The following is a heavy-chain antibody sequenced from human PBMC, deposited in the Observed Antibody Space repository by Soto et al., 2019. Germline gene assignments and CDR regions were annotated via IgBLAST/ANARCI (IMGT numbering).Heavy chain of an antibody. Sequence: SVKVSCKASGGTFSSYAISWVRQAPGQGLEWMGGIIPIFGTANYAQKFQGRVTITADESTSTAYMELSSLRSDDTAVYYCARDTSTVTTDWFDPWGQGTLVTVSS. CDR2: IIPIFGTA. J-gene: IGHJ5*02. D-gene: IGHD4-17*01. CDR1: GGTFSSYA. V-gene: IGHV1-69*13. CDR3: ARDTSTVTTDWFDP.